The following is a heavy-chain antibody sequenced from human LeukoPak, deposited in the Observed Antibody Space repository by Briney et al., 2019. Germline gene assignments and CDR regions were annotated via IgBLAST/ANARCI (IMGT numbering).Heavy chain of an antibody. CDR2: INAGNGNT. J-gene: IGHJ4*02. Sequence: ASVKVSCKASGYSFTTNPMHWVRQAPGQRLEWMGWINAGNGNTKYSQNFQGRVTITRDTSTSTAYMELSSLRSEDTAVYYCARDQNSPYYGSGRFFDYWGQGTLVTVSS. D-gene: IGHD3-10*01. CDR3: ARDQNSPYYGSGRFFDY. CDR1: GYSFTTNP. V-gene: IGHV1-3*01.